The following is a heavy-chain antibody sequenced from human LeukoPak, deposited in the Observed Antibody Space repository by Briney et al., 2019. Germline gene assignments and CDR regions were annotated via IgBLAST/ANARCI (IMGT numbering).Heavy chain of an antibody. V-gene: IGHV3-23*01. D-gene: IGHD5-12*01. CDR3: AENPDIVATYNYFDY. J-gene: IGHJ4*02. Sequence: GGPLRLSCAASGFTFSSYAMSWVRQAPGKGLEWVSAISGSGGSIYYANSVKGRFTISRDNSKNTVYLQMNSLRAEDTAVYYCAENPDIVATYNYFDYWGQGTLVTVSS. CDR1: GFTFSSYA. CDR2: ISGSGGSI.